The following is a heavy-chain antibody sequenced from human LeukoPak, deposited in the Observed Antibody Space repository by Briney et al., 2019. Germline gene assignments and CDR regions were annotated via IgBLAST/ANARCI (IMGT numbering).Heavy chain of an antibody. D-gene: IGHD2-2*01. CDR3: ARAPGYCSTTSCEYYYYMDV. Sequence: GGSLRLSCAASGFTFSSYAMHWVRQAPGKGLEWVAVISYDGSNKYYADSVKGRFTISRDNSKNTLYLQMNSLRAEDTAVYYCARAPGYCSTTSCEYYYYMDVWGKGTTVTVSS. CDR1: GFTFSSYA. J-gene: IGHJ6*03. CDR2: ISYDGSNK. V-gene: IGHV3-30-3*01.